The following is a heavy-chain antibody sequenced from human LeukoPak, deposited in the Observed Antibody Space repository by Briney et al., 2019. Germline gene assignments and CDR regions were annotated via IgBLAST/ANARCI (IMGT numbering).Heavy chain of an antibody. Sequence: PSETLSLTCAVYGGSFSGYYWSWIRQPPGKGLEWIGEINHSGSTNYNPSLKSRVTISVDTSKNQFSLKLSSVTAADTAVYYCARARGGSGWYDYWGQGTLVTVSS. CDR2: INHSGST. J-gene: IGHJ4*02. CDR1: GGSFSGYY. CDR3: ARARGGSGWYDY. D-gene: IGHD6-19*01. V-gene: IGHV4-34*01.